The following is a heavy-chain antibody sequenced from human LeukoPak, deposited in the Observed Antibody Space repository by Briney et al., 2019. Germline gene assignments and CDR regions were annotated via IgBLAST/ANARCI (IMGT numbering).Heavy chain of an antibody. CDR3: ARDWGVEARPGYMDV. Sequence: GGSLRLSCAASGFTFSSYAMHWVRQAPGKGLEWVAVISYDGSNKYYADSVKGRFTISGDNSKNTLYLQMNSLRVEDTAVYFCARDWGVEARPGYMDVWGKGTTVTVSS. D-gene: IGHD6-6*01. CDR1: GFTFSSYA. V-gene: IGHV3-30*14. CDR2: ISYDGSNK. J-gene: IGHJ6*03.